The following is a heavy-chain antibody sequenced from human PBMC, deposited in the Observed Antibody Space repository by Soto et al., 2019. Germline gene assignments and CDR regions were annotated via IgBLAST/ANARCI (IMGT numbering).Heavy chain of an antibody. J-gene: IGHJ4*02. D-gene: IGHD1-26*01. V-gene: IGHV4-61*01. CDR3: ARVRGKGIVGATGY. CDR2: IYYSGST. CDR1: GGSVSSGSYY. Sequence: QVQLQESGPGLVKPSETLSLTCTVSGGSVSSGSYYWSWIRQPPGKGLEWIGYIYYSGSTNYNPSLQSRVTISVDTSKNQFSLKLSSVTAADTAVYYCARVRGKGIVGATGYWGQGTLVTVSS.